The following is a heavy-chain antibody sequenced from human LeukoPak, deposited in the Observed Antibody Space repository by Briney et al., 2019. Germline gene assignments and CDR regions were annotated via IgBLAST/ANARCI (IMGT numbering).Heavy chain of an antibody. D-gene: IGHD6-13*01. CDR3: AKETFIAPI. Sequence: GRSLRLSCAASGFTFDDYAMHWVRQVPGKGLEWVSGISGSGGSTYYADSVKGRFTISRDNSKNTLYLQMNSLRAEDTAVYYCAKETFIAPIWGQGTMVTVSS. CDR1: GFTFDDYA. CDR2: ISGSGGST. J-gene: IGHJ3*02. V-gene: IGHV3-23*01.